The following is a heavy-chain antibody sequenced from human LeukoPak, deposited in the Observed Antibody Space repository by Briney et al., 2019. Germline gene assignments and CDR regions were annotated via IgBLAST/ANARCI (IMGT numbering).Heavy chain of an antibody. D-gene: IGHD1-26*01. CDR1: GSTFSSYA. CDR2: ISGSGGST. Sequence: PGGSLRLSCAASGSTFSSYAMSWVRQAPGKGLEWVSAISGSGGSTYYADSVKGRFTISRDNSKNTLYLQMNSLRAEDTAVYYCAKAGGSRSAYFDYWGQGTLVTVSS. V-gene: IGHV3-23*01. CDR3: AKAGGSRSAYFDY. J-gene: IGHJ4*02.